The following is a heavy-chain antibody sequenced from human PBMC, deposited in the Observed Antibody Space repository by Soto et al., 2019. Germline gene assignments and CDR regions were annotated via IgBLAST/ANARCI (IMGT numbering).Heavy chain of an antibody. CDR2: TIPLLNVA. Sequence: ASVKVSCKASGYTFTSYGISWVRQAPGQGLEWMGRTIPLLNVADYAQDFQGRVTITADKSTSTAYMELTSLTSKDTAVYYCARDSPIGSTYSGYDAIDSWGQGTLVTVSS. CDR3: ARDSPIGSTYSGYDAIDS. V-gene: IGHV1-69*04. D-gene: IGHD5-12*01. J-gene: IGHJ4*02. CDR1: GYTFTSYG.